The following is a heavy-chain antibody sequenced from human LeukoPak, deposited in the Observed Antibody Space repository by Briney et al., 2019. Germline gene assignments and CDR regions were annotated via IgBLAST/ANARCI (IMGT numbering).Heavy chain of an antibody. J-gene: IGHJ4*02. Sequence: GASVKVXCKASGYTFTSYGISWVRQAPGQGLEWMGWISAYNGNRNYAHNLQSRVTMTTDTSTSTAYMELRSLRSDDTAVYYRARLHYYDSSGYFDYWGQGTLVTVSS. CDR2: ISAYNGNR. CDR1: GYTFTSYG. V-gene: IGHV1-18*01. D-gene: IGHD3-22*01. CDR3: ARLHYYDSSGYFDY.